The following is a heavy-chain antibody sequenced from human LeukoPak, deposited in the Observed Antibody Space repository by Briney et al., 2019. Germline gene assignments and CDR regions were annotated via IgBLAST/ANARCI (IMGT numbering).Heavy chain of an antibody. Sequence: GGSLRLSCAASGFTFSSYEMNWVRQAPGKGLEWVSYISSSGSTIYYADSVKGRFTISRDNVKNSLYLQMNSLRAEDTAVYYCARDQQGELLWFGELSYYYGMDVWGKGTTVTVSS. CDR1: GFTFSSYE. D-gene: IGHD3-10*01. CDR3: ARDQQGELLWFGELSYYYGMDV. V-gene: IGHV3-48*03. J-gene: IGHJ6*04. CDR2: ISSSGSTI.